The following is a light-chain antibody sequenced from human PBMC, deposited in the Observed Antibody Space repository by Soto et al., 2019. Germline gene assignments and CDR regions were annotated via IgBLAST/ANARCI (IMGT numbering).Light chain of an antibody. J-gene: IGLJ2*01. CDR1: SSDVGGYNY. CDR3: SSYTSSTTRV. Sequence: QSVLTQPASVSGSPGQSITISCTGTSSDVGGYNYVSWYQQHPGKAPKLMIYEVSNRPSGVSNRFSGSKSGNTASLTLSGLQAEDEADYYCSSYTSSTTRVFGGGTKVTV. V-gene: IGLV2-14*01. CDR2: EVS.